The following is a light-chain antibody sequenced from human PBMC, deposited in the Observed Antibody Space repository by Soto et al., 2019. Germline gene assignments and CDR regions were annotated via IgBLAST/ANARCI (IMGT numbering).Light chain of an antibody. V-gene: IGKV1-39*01. CDR1: QSISSY. CDR2: AAS. Sequence: DIKMTQSPSSLSASVGDRGTITCRASQSISSYLNGYQQKPGKAPKLLIYAASSLQSGVPSRFSGSGSGTDFTLTISGLQPEDVATYYCQKYNSAPPSFGGGTKVDIK. J-gene: IGKJ4*01. CDR3: QKYNSAPPS.